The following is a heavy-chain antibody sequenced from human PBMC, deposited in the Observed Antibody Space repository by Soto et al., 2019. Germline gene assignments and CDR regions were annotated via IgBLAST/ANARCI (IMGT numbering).Heavy chain of an antibody. V-gene: IGHV4-39*01. Sequence: SETLSLTCTVSGDSISSIDYYWGWIRQPPGEGLEWIGSIYYSGTIYHNPSLKSRVTISVDRSKNQFSLKLRSVTAADTAVYYCARLSAAAFDHRGQGTLVTVSS. CDR3: ARLSAAAFDH. CDR2: IYYSGTI. CDR1: GDSISSIDYY. D-gene: IGHD6-13*01. J-gene: IGHJ4*01.